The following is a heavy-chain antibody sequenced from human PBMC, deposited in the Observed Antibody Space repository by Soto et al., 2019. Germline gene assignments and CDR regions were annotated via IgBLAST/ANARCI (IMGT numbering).Heavy chain of an antibody. Sequence: PGESLKISCKGSGYSFTSYWIGWVRQMPGKGLEWMGIIYPGDSDTRYSPSFQGQVTISADKSISTAYLQWSSLKASDTAMYYCARQIVVVPAAYYHSYMDVWGKGTTVTVSS. J-gene: IGHJ6*03. CDR2: IYPGDSDT. D-gene: IGHD2-2*01. CDR3: ARQIVVVPAAYYHSYMDV. V-gene: IGHV5-51*01. CDR1: GYSFTSYW.